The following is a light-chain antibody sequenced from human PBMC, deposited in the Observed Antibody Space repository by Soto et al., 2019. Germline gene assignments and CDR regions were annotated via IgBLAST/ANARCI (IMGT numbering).Light chain of an antibody. CDR1: QGFGTT. CDR3: QQYSRGYT. Sequence: EIVMTQSPATLSVSQGEKSTFPCRASQGFGTTVVWYQQKPGQPPRLLIYDASSRATGFPARFSGSGSGTYFTLTISSLQSEDSAVYYCQQYSRGYTFGQGTKLEIK. J-gene: IGKJ2*01. V-gene: IGKV3-15*01. CDR2: DAS.